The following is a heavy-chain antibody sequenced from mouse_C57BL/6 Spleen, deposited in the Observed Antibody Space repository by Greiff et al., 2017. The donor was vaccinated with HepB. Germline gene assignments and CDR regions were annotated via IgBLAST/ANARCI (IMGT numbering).Heavy chain of an antibody. Sequence: QVQLQQPGAELVKPGASVKLSCKASGYTFTSYWMQWVKQRPGQGLEWIGEIDPSDSYTNYNQKFKGKATLTVDTSSSTAYMQLSSLPSEDSAVYYCARGGAQATGFAYWGQGTLVTVSA. D-gene: IGHD3-2*02. CDR3: ARGGAQATGFAY. J-gene: IGHJ3*01. V-gene: IGHV1-50*01. CDR2: IDPSDSYT. CDR1: GYTFTSYW.